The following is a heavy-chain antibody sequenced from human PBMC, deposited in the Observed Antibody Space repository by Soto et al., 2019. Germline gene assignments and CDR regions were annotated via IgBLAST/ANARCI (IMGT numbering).Heavy chain of an antibody. CDR3: ARIAFNNYYYYGMAV. CDR2: ISAYNGNT. D-gene: IGHD6-13*01. Sequence: ASVKVSCKASGYTFTSYGISWVRQAPGQGLEWMGWISAYNGNTNYAQKLQGRVTMTTDTSTSTAYMELRSLRSDDTAVYYCARIAFNNYYYYGMAVWGQGTTVTVSS. J-gene: IGHJ6*02. CDR1: GYTFTSYG. V-gene: IGHV1-18*01.